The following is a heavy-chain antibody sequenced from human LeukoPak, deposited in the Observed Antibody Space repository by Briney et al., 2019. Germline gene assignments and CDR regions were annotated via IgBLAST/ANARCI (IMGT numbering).Heavy chain of an antibody. Sequence: GASVKVSCKASGYTFTSYYMHRVRQAPGQGLEWMGIIDPSGGSTSYAQKFQGRVTMTRDTSTSTVYMELSSLRSEDTAVYYCARDPGRGNWFDPWGQGTLVTVSS. CDR1: GYTFTSYY. CDR3: ARDPGRGNWFDP. V-gene: IGHV1-46*01. CDR2: IDPSGGST. J-gene: IGHJ5*02.